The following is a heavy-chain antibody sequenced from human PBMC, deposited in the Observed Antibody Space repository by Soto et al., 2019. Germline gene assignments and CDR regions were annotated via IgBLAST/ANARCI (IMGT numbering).Heavy chain of an antibody. Sequence: QVVLLQSGAEVKEPGSSVRVSCQVSVRTFNNFAFSWVRQAPGHGPEWMGGIVVDSNTAEYSQRFQDRVTITADTYTDTLYMELGSLTFEDTAVYYCARAIKRWEVNYYFDFWGHGTLVTVSS. D-gene: IGHD1-26*01. CDR2: IVVDSNTA. V-gene: IGHV1-69*06. CDR3: ARAIKRWEVNYYFDF. J-gene: IGHJ4*01. CDR1: VRTFNNFA.